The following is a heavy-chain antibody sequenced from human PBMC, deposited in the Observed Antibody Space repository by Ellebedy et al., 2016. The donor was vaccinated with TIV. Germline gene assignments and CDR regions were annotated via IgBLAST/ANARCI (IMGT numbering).Heavy chain of an antibody. V-gene: IGHV4-4*07. Sequence: SETLSLTCTVSGGSISSYYWSWIRQPAGKGLEWIGRIYSTGSANYNPSLKSRVTMSVDTSKNQFSLKLSSVTAADTAVYYCARADLDWTLDSWGQGTLVTVSS. CDR1: GGSISSYY. D-gene: IGHD3-9*01. J-gene: IGHJ4*02. CDR3: ARADLDWTLDS. CDR2: IYSTGSA.